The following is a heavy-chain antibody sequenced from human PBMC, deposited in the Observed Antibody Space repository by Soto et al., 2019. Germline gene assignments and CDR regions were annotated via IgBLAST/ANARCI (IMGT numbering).Heavy chain of an antibody. CDR3: VRPDSSGYYTDH. V-gene: IGHV5-51*01. CDR1: EHTFTNSW. J-gene: IGHJ4*02. D-gene: IGHD3-22*01. CDR2: INPGDSDT. Sequence: GESLKISCKGSEHTFTNSWIAWVRQMPGKGLEWMGIINPGDSDTRYSPSFQGQVTLSADKSLNTAYLQWSSLKASDTAMYYCVRPDSSGYYTDHWGQGTLVTVPS.